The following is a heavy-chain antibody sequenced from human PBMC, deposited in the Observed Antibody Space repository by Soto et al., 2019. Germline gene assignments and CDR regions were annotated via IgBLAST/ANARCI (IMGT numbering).Heavy chain of an antibody. V-gene: IGHV3-7*01. CDR3: ARVYDFWSGSPLPDFGI. CDR1: GFTFSSYW. CDR2: IKQDGSEK. J-gene: IGHJ4*02. D-gene: IGHD3-3*01. Sequence: GGSLRLSCAASGFTFSSYWMSWVRQAPGKGLEWVANIKQDGSEKYYVDSVKGRFTISRDNAKNSLYLQMNSLRAEDTAVYYCARVYDFWSGSPLPDFGIWGQGTLVTVSS.